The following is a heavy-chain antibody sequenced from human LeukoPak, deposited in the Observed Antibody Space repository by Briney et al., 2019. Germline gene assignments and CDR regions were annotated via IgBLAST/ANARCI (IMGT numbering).Heavy chain of an antibody. CDR1: NYPITSDYY. CDR3: GRAGFGTAYNRFYYYMDV. J-gene: IGHJ6*03. Sequence: SETLSLTCAVSNYPITSDYYWVWIRPPPGQGLEWIGQILNSGIAHYNPSLKSRVTMSVDTSRSQFSVNLNSVTAADTAVYYCGRAGFGTAYNRFYYYMDVWGKGTTVTLSS. D-gene: IGHD3-16*01. V-gene: IGHV4-38-2*01. CDR2: ILNSGIA.